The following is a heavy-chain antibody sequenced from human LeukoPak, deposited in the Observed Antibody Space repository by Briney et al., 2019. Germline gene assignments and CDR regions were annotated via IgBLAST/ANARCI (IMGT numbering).Heavy chain of an antibody. CDR3: ARLTMVRGLDI. CDR1: GDSITSGGYY. D-gene: IGHD3-10*01. J-gene: IGHJ3*02. V-gene: IGHV4-31*03. Sequence: KTSETLSLTCSVSGDSITSGGYYWSWIRQFPGKGLEWIGHIYYSGSTYYNVSLQSRMTISIATSKIQFSLTLKSVSAADTAVYYCARLTMVRGLDIWGQGTTVTVS. CDR2: IYYSGST.